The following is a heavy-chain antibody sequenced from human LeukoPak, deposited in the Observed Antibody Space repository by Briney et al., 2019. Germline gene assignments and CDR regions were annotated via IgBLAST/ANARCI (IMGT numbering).Heavy chain of an antibody. CDR3: AFSTNWAYWFDP. J-gene: IGHJ5*02. D-gene: IGHD3-3*02. V-gene: IGHV3-7*05. CDR1: ALTFSKSW. CDR2: IRGDGDLR. Sequence: PGRSLRLSCVASALTFSKSWMSWLRHAPGKGLEWVANIRGDGDLRQYVESVKGRFTIARDNAKNSLYLQMNSLRVEDTAVYYCAFSTNWAYWFDPWGQGTQVAVS.